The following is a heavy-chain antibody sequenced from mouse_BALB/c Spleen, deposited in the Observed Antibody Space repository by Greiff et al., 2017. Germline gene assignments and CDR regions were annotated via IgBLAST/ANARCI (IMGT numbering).Heavy chain of an antibody. CDR2: IWAGGST. Sequence: VKLVESGPGLVAPSQSLSITCTVSGFSLTSYGVHWVRQPPGKGLEWLGVIWAGGSTNYNSALMSRLSISKDNSKSQVFLKMNSLQTDDTAMYYCARENGNYKGGHWFAYWGQGTLVTVSA. D-gene: IGHD2-1*01. J-gene: IGHJ3*01. CDR1: GFSLTSYG. CDR3: ARENGNYKGGHWFAY. V-gene: IGHV2-9*02.